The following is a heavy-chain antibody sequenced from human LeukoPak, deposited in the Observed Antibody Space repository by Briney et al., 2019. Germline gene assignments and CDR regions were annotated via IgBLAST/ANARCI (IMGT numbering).Heavy chain of an antibody. J-gene: IGHJ4*02. V-gene: IGHV4-31*03. CDR1: GGSISSGGYY. Sequence: SETLSLTCTVSGGSISSGGYYWSWIRQHPGKGLEWIGYIYYSGSTYYNPSLKSRVTISVDTSKNQFSLKLSSVTAADTAVYYCARSWRSIYGGNPEGYFDYWGQGTLVTVSS. D-gene: IGHD4-23*01. CDR3: ARSWRSIYGGNPEGYFDY. CDR2: IYYSGST.